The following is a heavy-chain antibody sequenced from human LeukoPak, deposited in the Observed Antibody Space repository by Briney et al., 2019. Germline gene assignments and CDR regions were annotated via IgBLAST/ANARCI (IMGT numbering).Heavy chain of an antibody. CDR1: GYSFTNYW. Sequence: GESLKISCKGSGYSFTNYWIGWVRQMPGKGPEWMGIIYPGDSDTRYSPSFQGQVTISADKSISTAYLQWSSLKALDTAMYYCARHLRLWQNWFDPWGQGTLVTVSS. CDR2: IYPGDSDT. CDR3: ARHLRLWQNWFDP. V-gene: IGHV5-51*01. J-gene: IGHJ5*02. D-gene: IGHD5-18*01.